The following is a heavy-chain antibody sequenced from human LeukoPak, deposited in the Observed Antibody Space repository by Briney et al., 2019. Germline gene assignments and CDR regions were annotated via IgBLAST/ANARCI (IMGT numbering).Heavy chain of an antibody. J-gene: IGHJ3*02. Sequence: GASVKVSCKASGGTFSSYAISWVRQAPGQGLEWMGRITPIFGTANYAQKFQGRVTITTDESTSTAYMELSSLRSEDTAVYYCARRGDSSGYYYIGSAFDIWGQGTMVTVSS. D-gene: IGHD3-22*01. V-gene: IGHV1-69*05. CDR2: ITPIFGTA. CDR3: ARRGDSSGYYYIGSAFDI. CDR1: GGTFSSYA.